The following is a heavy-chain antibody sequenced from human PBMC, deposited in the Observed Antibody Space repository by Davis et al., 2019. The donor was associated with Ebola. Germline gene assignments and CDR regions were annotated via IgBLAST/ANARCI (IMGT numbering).Heavy chain of an antibody. Sequence: GGPLRLSCAPSGFTFSSYGMHWVRQAPGKGLEWVAVIWYDGSNKYYADSVKGRFTISRDNSKNTLYLQMNSLRAEDTAVYYCAREVGGVVLYGMDVWGQGTTVTVSS. CDR3: AREVGGVVLYGMDV. V-gene: IGHV3-33*01. D-gene: IGHD3-16*01. J-gene: IGHJ6*02. CDR2: IWYDGSNK. CDR1: GFTFSSYG.